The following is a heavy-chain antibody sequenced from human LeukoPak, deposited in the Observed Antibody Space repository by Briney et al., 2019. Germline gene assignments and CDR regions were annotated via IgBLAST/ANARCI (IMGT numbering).Heavy chain of an antibody. CDR1: GFTFSDYY. D-gene: IGHD5-18*01. CDR2: ISSSGSTI. CDR3: ARDSRDTAYDY. V-gene: IGHV3-11*01. Sequence: GGSLRLSCAASGFTFSDYYMSWIRQAPGKGLEWASYISSSGSTIYYADSVKGRFTISRDNAKNPLYLQMNSLRAEDTAVYYCARDSRDTAYDYWGQGTLVTVSS. J-gene: IGHJ4*02.